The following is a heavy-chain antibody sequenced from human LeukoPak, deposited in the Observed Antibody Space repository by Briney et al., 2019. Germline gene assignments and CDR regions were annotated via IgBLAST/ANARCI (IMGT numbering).Heavy chain of an antibody. CDR1: GGSISGGGYS. CDR2: IYHSGST. V-gene: IGHV4-30-2*01. CDR3: ARVRYPSGTRWLHPDYFDY. J-gene: IGHJ4*02. Sequence: PSQTLSLTCAVSGGSISGGGYSWSWIRQPPGKGLEWIGYIYHSGSTYYNPSLKSRVTMSVDRSKNQFSLKLNSMTAADTAVYYCARVRYPSGTRWLHPDYFDYWGQGTLVTVSS. D-gene: IGHD5-24*01.